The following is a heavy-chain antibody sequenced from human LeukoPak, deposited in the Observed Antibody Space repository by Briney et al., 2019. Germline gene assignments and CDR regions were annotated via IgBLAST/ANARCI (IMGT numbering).Heavy chain of an antibody. Sequence: PGRSLRLSCAASGFTFSSYAMSWVRQAPGKGLEWVSGISGSGGSTYYADSVKGRFTISRDNSKNTLYLQMNSLRAEDTAVYYCARAPYSSSWYFDYWGQGTLVTVSS. V-gene: IGHV3-23*01. D-gene: IGHD6-13*01. J-gene: IGHJ4*02. CDR3: ARAPYSSSWYFDY. CDR1: GFTFSSYA. CDR2: ISGSGGST.